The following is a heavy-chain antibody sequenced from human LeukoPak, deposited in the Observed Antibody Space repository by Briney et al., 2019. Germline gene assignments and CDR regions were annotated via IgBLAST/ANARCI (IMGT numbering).Heavy chain of an antibody. CDR2: ISRRSNSI. V-gene: IGHV3-11*04. J-gene: IGHJ4*02. Sequence: GGSLRLSCAASGFRFSDYYMSWIRQAPGKGLEWVSYISRRSNSIEYAESVKGRFTISRDNAKNSLYLQMNSLRADDTAVYYCARYQYYSDSGSYYPAFDYWGQGTLVTVSS. CDR3: ARYQYYSDSGSYYPAFDY. CDR1: GFRFSDYY. D-gene: IGHD3-10*01.